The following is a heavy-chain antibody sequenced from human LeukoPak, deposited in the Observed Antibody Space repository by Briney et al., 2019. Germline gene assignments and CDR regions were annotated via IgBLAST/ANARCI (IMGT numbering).Heavy chain of an antibody. CDR1: GHPICRFSDH. CDR3: ARGKISKFDWLLTQSYYFGY. V-gene: IGHV4-39*07. Sequence: SDTLSLTCTLSGHPICRFSDHWRRIRQPPGKVRDWDGWIRYSGSTYCNPSLKSRVTISVDTSKNQFSLKLSSVTAADTAVYYCARGKISKFDWLLTQSYYFGYWGQGTLVTVSS. J-gene: IGHJ4*02. CDR2: IRYSGST. D-gene: IGHD3-9*01.